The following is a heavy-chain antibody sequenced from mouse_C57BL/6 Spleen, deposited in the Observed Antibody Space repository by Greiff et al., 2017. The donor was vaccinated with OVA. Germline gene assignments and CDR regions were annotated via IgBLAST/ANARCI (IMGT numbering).Heavy chain of an antibody. CDR1: GYTFTDYE. CDR2: IDPETGGT. J-gene: IGHJ4*01. Sequence: QVQLKESGAELVRPGASVTLSCKASGYTFTDYEMHWVKQTPVHGLEWIGAIDPETGGTAYNQKFKGKAILTADKSSSTAYMELRSLTSEDSAVYYFTRPSFYAMDYWGQGTSVTVSS. CDR3: TRPSFYAMDY. V-gene: IGHV1-15*01.